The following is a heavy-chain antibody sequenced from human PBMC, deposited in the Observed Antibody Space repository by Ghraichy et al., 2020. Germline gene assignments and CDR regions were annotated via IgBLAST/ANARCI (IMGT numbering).Heavy chain of an antibody. CDR3: ARDPGAAGAEDY. CDR2: IYSSGST. CDR1: RGSMSSYY. V-gene: IGHV4-4*07. J-gene: IGHJ4*02. D-gene: IGHD6-13*01. Sequence: GSLRLSCTVSRGSMSSYYWSWIRQPAGKGLEWIGRIYSSGSTNYNLSLESRVTISLDMSKNQFSLKMTSVTAADTAVYYCARDPGAAGAEDYWGQGTLVTVSS.